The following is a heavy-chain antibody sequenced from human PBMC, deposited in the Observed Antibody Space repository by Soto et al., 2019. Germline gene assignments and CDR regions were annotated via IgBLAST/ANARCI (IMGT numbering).Heavy chain of an antibody. V-gene: IGHV4-34*01. CDR1: GGSFSGYY. Sequence: LSLTCAVYGGSFSGYYWSWIRQPPGKGLEWIGEINHSGSTNYNPSLKSRVTISVDTSKNQFSLKLSSVTAADTAVYYCARGRAICSSTSCSKVNWFDPWGQGTLVTVSS. D-gene: IGHD2-2*01. CDR3: ARGRAICSSTSCSKVNWFDP. CDR2: INHSGST. J-gene: IGHJ5*02.